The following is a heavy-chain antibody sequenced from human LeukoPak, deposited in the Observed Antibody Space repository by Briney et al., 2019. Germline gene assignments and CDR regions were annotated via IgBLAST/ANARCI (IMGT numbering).Heavy chain of an antibody. CDR3: ARASQTTYLAFDI. Sequence: GVSLRLSCAASGFTFSSYSMNWVRQAPGKGLEWVSSISSGSSYIYYADSVKGRFTISRDNAKNSLYLQMNSLRAEDTAVYYCARASQTTYLAFDIWGQGTMVTVSS. V-gene: IGHV3-21*01. CDR2: ISSGSSYI. D-gene: IGHD4-17*01. J-gene: IGHJ3*02. CDR1: GFTFSSYS.